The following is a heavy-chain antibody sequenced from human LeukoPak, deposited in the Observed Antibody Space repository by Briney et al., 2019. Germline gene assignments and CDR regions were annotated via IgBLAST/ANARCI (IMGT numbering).Heavy chain of an antibody. CDR2: LYSDGNT. CDR3: ARGVEPLVANTLAY. J-gene: IGHJ4*02. D-gene: IGHD1-14*01. CDR1: GFTVITND. V-gene: IGHV3-53*01. Sequence: PGGSLRLSCAASGFTVITNDMTWVRQAPGKGPEWVSVLYSDGNTKYADSVQGRFTISRDNSKNTLYLKMNSLSPDDTAVYYCARGVEPLVANTLAYWGQGTLVTVSS.